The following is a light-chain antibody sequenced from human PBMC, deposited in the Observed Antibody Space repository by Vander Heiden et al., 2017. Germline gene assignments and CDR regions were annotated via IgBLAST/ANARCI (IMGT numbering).Light chain of an antibody. J-gene: IGKJ1*01. Sequence: FQMTQPPSTLSASVGDRVTISSRASESISSWLAWYQQKPGKAPKLLLYNASTLESGVPSRFSGSGSGTEFTLTISSLQPDDFAVYYCQHYDSSPWTFGQGTKVEVK. CDR2: NAS. V-gene: IGKV1-5*03. CDR3: QHYDSSPWT. CDR1: ESISSW.